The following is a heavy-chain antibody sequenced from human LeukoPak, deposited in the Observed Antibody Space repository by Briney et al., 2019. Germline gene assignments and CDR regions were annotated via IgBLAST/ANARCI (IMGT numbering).Heavy chain of an antibody. J-gene: IGHJ4*02. Sequence: PSETLSLTCTVSGGSISSYYWGWIRQPPGKGLEWIGYIYYSGSTNYNPSLKSRVTISVDTSKNQFSLKLSSVTAADTAVYYCARVVLGYSYGPLDYWGQGTLVTVSS. CDR1: GGSISSYY. V-gene: IGHV4-59*01. CDR2: IYYSGST. CDR3: ARVVLGYSYGPLDY. D-gene: IGHD5-18*01.